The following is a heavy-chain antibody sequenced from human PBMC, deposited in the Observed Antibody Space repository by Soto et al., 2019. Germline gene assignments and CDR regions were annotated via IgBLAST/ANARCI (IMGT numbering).Heavy chain of an antibody. V-gene: IGHV1-69*01. J-gene: IGHJ4*02. Sequence: QVQLVQSGAEVKRPGSSVKVSCKISGGTFSNGAFSWVRQAPGQGLEWMGGIIPLFGTPSYAQKFQGRVTVTADESSSTVYMELSSLTSEDTAIYYCARGFSAGKGSPPDFWGQGSLVTVSS. CDR3: ARGFSAGKGSPPDF. D-gene: IGHD6-13*01. CDR1: GGTFSNGA. CDR2: IIPLFGTP.